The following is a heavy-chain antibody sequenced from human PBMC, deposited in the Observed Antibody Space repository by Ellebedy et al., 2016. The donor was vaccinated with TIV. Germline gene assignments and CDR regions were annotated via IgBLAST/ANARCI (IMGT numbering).Heavy chain of an antibody. CDR1: GYTFTSYG. Sequence: AASVKVSCKASGYTFTSYGISWVRQAPGQRLEWMGWINAGKGNTKYSQKFQGRVTITRDTSASTAYMELSSLRSEDTAVYYCARGVYSMGNFDYWGQGTLVTVSS. V-gene: IGHV1-3*01. CDR2: INAGKGNT. J-gene: IGHJ4*02. D-gene: IGHD2-8*01. CDR3: ARGVYSMGNFDY.